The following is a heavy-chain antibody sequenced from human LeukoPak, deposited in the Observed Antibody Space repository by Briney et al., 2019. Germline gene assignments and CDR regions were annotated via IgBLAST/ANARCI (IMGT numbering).Heavy chain of an antibody. J-gene: IGHJ4*02. CDR3: ARDGGGGGSCHDY. CDR2: INPNSGGT. V-gene: IGHV1-2*02. CDR1: GYTFTTYG. D-gene: IGHD2-15*01. Sequence: GASVKVSCKASGYTFTTYGISWVRQAPGQGLEWMGWINPNSGGTNYAQKFQGRVTMTRDTSISTAYMELSRLRSDDTAVYYCARDGGGGGSCHDYWGQGTLVTVSS.